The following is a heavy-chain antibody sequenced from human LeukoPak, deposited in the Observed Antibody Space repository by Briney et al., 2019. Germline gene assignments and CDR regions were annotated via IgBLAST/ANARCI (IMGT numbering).Heavy chain of an antibody. J-gene: IGHJ4*02. CDR2: ISAYNGNT. V-gene: IGHV1-18*01. D-gene: IGHD3-10*01. CDR1: GYTFTSYG. CDR3: ARRKGWFGELLVLDY. Sequence: ASVKVSCKASGYTFTSYGISWVRQAPGQGLEWMGWISAYNGNTNYAQKLQGRVTMTRDTSTSTVYMELSSLRSEDTAVYYCARRKGWFGELLVLDYWGQGTLVTVSS.